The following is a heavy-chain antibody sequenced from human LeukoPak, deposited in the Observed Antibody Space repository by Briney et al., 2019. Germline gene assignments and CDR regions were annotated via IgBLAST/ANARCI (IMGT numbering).Heavy chain of an antibody. Sequence: GGSLRLSCAASGFTFGSHGMHWVRQAPGKGLEWVAVIWYDGSNKYYGDSVKGRFTISRDNSKNTVYLQMNTLRAEDTAVYYCARDLGGSGPDYWGQGTLVPVSS. CDR3: ARDLGGSGPDY. J-gene: IGHJ4*02. D-gene: IGHD2-15*01. V-gene: IGHV3-33*01. CDR1: GFTFGSHG. CDR2: IWYDGSNK.